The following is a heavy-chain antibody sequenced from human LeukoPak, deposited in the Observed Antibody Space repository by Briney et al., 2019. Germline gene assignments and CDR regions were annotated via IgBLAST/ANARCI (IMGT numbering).Heavy chain of an antibody. CDR2: ISGSGGST. J-gene: IGHJ4*02. CDR1: GFTFSSYT. D-gene: IGHD3-22*01. CDR3: AKDLTYYYDGSGYYGDDY. Sequence: PGGSLRLSCAASGFTFSSYTMSWVRQAPGKGLEWVSGISGSGGSTYYADSVKGRFTISRDNSKNTLYLQMNSLRAEDTAIYYCAKDLTYYYDGSGYYGDDYWGQGTLVTVSS. V-gene: IGHV3-23*01.